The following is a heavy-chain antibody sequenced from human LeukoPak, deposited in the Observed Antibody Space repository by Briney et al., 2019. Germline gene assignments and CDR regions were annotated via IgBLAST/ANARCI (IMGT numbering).Heavy chain of an antibody. J-gene: IGHJ5*02. Sequence: GGSLRLSCAASGFTFSNYAMSWVRQAPGKGLEWVSAISGSGGSTYYADSVKGRFTISRDNSKNTLDLQMNSLRAEDTAVYYCAKGTSVAGNWFDPWGQGTLVTVSS. V-gene: IGHV3-23*01. CDR3: AKGTSVAGNWFDP. D-gene: IGHD2-2*01. CDR1: GFTFSNYA. CDR2: ISGSGGST.